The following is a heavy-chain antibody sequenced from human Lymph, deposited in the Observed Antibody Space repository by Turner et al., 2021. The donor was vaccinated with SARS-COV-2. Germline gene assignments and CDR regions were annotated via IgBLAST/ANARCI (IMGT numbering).Heavy chain of an antibody. CDR2: IYSGGST. D-gene: IGHD4-17*01. J-gene: IGHJ4*02. CDR1: EFTVSSNY. CDR3: ARLLPYGDYFDY. V-gene: IGHV3-53*01. Sequence: QLVESGGGLIQPGGSLRLSCSASEFTVSSNYMSWVRQAPGKGLEWVSIIYSGGSTFYADSVKGRFTISRDNSKNTLYLQMNSRRAEDTAVYYCARLLPYGDYFDYWGQGTLVTVSS.